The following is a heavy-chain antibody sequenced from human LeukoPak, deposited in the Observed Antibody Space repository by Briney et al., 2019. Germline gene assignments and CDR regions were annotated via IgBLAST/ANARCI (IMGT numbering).Heavy chain of an antibody. D-gene: IGHD1-14*01. CDR2: INHSGST. CDR1: GGSFSGCY. Sequence: PSETLSLTCAVYGGSFSGCYWSWIRQPPGKGLEWIGEINHSGSTNYNPSLKSRVTISVDTSKNQFSLKLSSVTAADTAVYYCARGRGLITSSFDYWGQGTLVTVSS. CDR3: ARGRGLITSSFDY. J-gene: IGHJ4*02. V-gene: IGHV4-34*01.